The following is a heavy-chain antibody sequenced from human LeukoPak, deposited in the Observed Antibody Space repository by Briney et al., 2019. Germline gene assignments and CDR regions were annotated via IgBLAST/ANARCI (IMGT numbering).Heavy chain of an antibody. CDR2: ISSSSTTI. J-gene: IGHJ4*02. CDR1: GFTFSSYS. V-gene: IGHV3-48*01. CDR3: AREGTPYSSDY. Sequence: GGSLRLSCAASGFTFSSYSMMWVRQAPGKGLEWVSYISSSSTTIHYADSVKGRFTIPRDNAKNSVYLQMNSLRAEDTAVYYCAREGTPYSSDYWGQGTLITVSS. D-gene: IGHD6-13*01.